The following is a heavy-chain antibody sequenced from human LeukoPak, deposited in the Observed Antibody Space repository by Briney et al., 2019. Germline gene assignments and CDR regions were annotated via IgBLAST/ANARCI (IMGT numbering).Heavy chain of an antibody. J-gene: IGHJ6*02. CDR2: IYYSGST. Sequence: SETLSLTCTVSGGSISSGGYYWSWIRQHPGKGLEWIGYIYYSGSTYYNPSLKSRVTISVDTSKHQFSLKLSSVTAADTAVYYCARGPKVTPYYYGWGSPEPYYGMDVWGQGTTVTVSS. CDR1: GGSISSGGYY. V-gene: IGHV4-31*03. D-gene: IGHD3-10*01. CDR3: ARGPKVTPYYYGWGSPEPYYGMDV.